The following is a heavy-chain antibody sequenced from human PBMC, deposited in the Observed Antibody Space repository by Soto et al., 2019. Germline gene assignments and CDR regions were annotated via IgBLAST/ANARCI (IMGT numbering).Heavy chain of an antibody. V-gene: IGHV1-58*02. Sequence: QMQLVQSGPEVKKPGTSVKFSCKAAGFPFTSSAMQWVRQARGQRLAWIGWIVVGSGNTNYTQKFQERVTITRDMSTSTAYMELSSLRSEDTAVYYCAAIAAAGSSPLDYWGQGTLVTLSS. CDR2: IVVGSGNT. CDR1: GFPFTSSA. CDR3: AAIAAAGSSPLDY. D-gene: IGHD6-13*01. J-gene: IGHJ4*02.